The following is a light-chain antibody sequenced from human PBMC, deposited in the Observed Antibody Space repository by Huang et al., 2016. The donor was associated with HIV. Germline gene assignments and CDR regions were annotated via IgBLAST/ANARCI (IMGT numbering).Light chain of an antibody. V-gene: IGKV3-11*01. Sequence: EIVLTQSPATLSLSPGERATLSCRASQSVSRFLAWYQQKAGQAPRLLIYDASNRAIDIPGRFSGSGSGTEFTLTISSLEPEGFAVYYCQQRSSWPRVTFGGGTKVELK. CDR3: QQRSSWPRVT. CDR1: QSVSRF. CDR2: DAS. J-gene: IGKJ4*01.